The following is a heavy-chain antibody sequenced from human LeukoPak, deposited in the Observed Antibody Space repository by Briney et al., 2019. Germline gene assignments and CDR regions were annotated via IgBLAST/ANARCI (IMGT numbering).Heavy chain of an antibody. CDR3: ARDRGYYTP. CDR2: IYSGGST. Sequence: PGGSLRLSCGVSGITFSSYAMSWVRQAPGKGLEWVSVIYSGGSTYYADSVKGRFTISRDNSKNTLYLQMNSLRAEDTAVYYCARDRGYYTPWGQGTLVTVSS. V-gene: IGHV3-66*01. J-gene: IGHJ4*02. D-gene: IGHD1-26*01. CDR1: GITFSSYA.